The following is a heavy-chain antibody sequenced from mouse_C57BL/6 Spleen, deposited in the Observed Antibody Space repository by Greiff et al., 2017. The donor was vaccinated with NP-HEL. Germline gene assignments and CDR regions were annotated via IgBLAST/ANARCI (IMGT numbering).Heavy chain of an antibody. J-gene: IGHJ4*01. CDR1: GYAFSSSW. V-gene: IGHV1-82*01. Sequence: VQLQESGPELVKPGASVKISCKASGYAFSSSWMNWVKQRPGKGLEWIGRIYPGDGDTNYNGKFKGKATLTADKSSSTAYMQLSSLTSEDSAVYFCARGGYDGYTGYYAMDYWGQGTSVTVSS. D-gene: IGHD2-3*01. CDR3: ARGGYDGYTGYYAMDY. CDR2: IYPGDGDT.